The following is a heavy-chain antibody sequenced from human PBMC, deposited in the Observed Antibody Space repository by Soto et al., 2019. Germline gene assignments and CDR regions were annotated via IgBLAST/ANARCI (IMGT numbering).Heavy chain of an antibody. CDR2: IIPIFGIG. J-gene: IGHJ6*02. V-gene: IGHV1-69*01. Sequence: QVQLVQSGAEVKKPGSSVKVSCKASGGTFNRYAISWVRQAPGQGLEWMGGIIPIFGIGNDAQRFQGRVTITADEATGTAYMELSSLRSEDTGVYYCARSAITLFGVVSIPPHYYSEMDVWGQGTTVTFSS. CDR3: ARSAITLFGVVSIPPHYYSEMDV. D-gene: IGHD3-3*01. CDR1: GGTFNRYA.